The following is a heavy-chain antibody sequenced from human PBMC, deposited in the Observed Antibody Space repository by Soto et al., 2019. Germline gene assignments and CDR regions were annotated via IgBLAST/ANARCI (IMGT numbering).Heavy chain of an antibody. V-gene: IGHV1-46*01. CDR3: ARELGAVRTRFAY. CDR1: GYTLTSYY. CDR2: INPSGGST. Sequence: ASVKVSCKASGYTLTSYYMHWVRQAPGQGLEWMGIINPSGGSTSYAQKFQGRVTMTRDTSTGTVYMELSSLRSEDTAVYYCARELGAVRTRFAYWGQRSSVTVSS. J-gene: IGHJ4*02. D-gene: IGHD1-1*01.